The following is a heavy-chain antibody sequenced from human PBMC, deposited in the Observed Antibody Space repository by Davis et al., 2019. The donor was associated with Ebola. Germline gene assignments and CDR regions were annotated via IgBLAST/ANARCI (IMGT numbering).Heavy chain of an antibody. V-gene: IGHV3-23*01. J-gene: IGHJ3*02. D-gene: IGHD2/OR15-2a*01. CDR3: VKDSSNIWFDI. CDR1: GFTFSSYA. CDR2: FSGSGGST. Sequence: GESLKISCAASGFTFSSYAMRWVRQAPGKGLEWVSAFSGSGGSTYYADSVKGRFAMSRDNSRGTLYLQMNSLRVEDSAIYYCVKDSSNIWFDIWGQGTLVTVSS.